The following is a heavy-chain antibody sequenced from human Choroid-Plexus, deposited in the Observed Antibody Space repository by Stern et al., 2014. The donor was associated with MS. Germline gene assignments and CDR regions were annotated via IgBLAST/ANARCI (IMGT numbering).Heavy chain of an antibody. D-gene: IGHD2/OR15-2a*01. CDR1: GFTFGSCA. CDR2: VSYDGSNT. CDR3: AKDRQYLTYFFDH. Sequence: VQLVESGGGVVQPGRPLRLSCVASGFTFGSCAMHWVRQAPGKGLEWVAGVSYDGSNTYYADPVQGRFTISRDNSQNTLYMQMSSLRPEDTAVYYCAKDRQYLTYFFDHWGQGSLVTVSS. V-gene: IGHV3-30*18. J-gene: IGHJ5*02.